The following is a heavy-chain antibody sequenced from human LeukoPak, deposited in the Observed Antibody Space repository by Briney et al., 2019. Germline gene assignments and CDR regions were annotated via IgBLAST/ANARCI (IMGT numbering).Heavy chain of an antibody. J-gene: IGHJ3*02. CDR2: INPNSGGT. Sequence: ASVKVSCKASGYTFTGYYMHWVRQAPGQGLEWMGWINPNSGGTNYAQKFQGRVTMTRDTSISTAYMELSRLRSDDTAVYYCARYYDSSGYLRRDAFDIWGQGTMVTVSS. CDR1: GYTFTGYY. D-gene: IGHD3-22*01. CDR3: ARYYDSSGYLRRDAFDI. V-gene: IGHV1-2*02.